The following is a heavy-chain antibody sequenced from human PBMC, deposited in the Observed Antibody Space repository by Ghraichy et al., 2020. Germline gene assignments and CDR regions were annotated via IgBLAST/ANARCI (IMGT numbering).Heavy chain of an antibody. Sequence: GGSLRLSCPASGFTCRSNVITWVRQASGKGLEWVSSILSGGGSTYYADSSNGRFTTSRDNSKNTFFLQMDSLRVEDSVVYYFTKGGDMYSGLIEYWCQGTLVTVSS. CDR3: TKGGDMYSGLIEY. CDR2: ILSGGGST. D-gene: IGHD3-10*01. CDR1: GFTCRSNV. V-gene: IGHV3-23*01. J-gene: IGHJ4*02.